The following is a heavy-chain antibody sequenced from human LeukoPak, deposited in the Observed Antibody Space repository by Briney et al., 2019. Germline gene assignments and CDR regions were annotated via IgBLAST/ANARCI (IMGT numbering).Heavy chain of an antibody. CDR3: ARVLSGRTIFRIWDY. Sequence: SETLSLTCAVSGGSISSSNWWSWVRQPPGKGLEWIGEIHHSGSTNYNPSLKSRVTISVDKSKNQFSLKLSSVTAADTAVYYCARVLSGRTIFRIWDYWGQGTLVTVSS. V-gene: IGHV4-4*02. D-gene: IGHD3-9*01. J-gene: IGHJ4*02. CDR2: IHHSGST. CDR1: GGSISSSNW.